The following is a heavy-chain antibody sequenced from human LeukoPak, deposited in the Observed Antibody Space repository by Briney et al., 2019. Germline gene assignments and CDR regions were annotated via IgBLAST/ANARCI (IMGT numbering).Heavy chain of an antibody. D-gene: IGHD1-7*01. CDR3: AKGLVTGTTYGYYYYMDV. CDR2: IRYDGSNK. Sequence: GGSLRLSCAASGFTFSSYGMHWVRQAPGKGLEWVAFIRYDGSNKYYADSVKGRFTISRDNSKNTLYLQMNSLRAEDTAVYYCAKGLVTGTTYGYYYYMDVWGKGTTVTVSS. V-gene: IGHV3-30*02. CDR1: GFTFSSYG. J-gene: IGHJ6*03.